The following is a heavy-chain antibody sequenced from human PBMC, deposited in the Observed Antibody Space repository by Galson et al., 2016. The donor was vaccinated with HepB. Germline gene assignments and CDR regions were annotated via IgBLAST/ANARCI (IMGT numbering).Heavy chain of an antibody. D-gene: IGHD2-2*01. Sequence: SLRLSCAASGFTISNYVMTWVRQPPGKGLEWVAGIKQDGSEKYYVDSVKGRFTISRDNAKNSLYVQMDSLRAEDTAVYFCARERFCSSATCYVGDAFHIGGQGTMVTVSS. CDR2: IKQDGSEK. CDR1: GFTISNYV. J-gene: IGHJ3*02. CDR3: ARERFCSSATCYVGDAFHI. V-gene: IGHV3-7*05.